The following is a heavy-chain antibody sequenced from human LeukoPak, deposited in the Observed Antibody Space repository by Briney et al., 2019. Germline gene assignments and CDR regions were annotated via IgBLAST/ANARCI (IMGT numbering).Heavy chain of an antibody. Sequence: GGSLRLSCEASGFTFSSYWMSWVRQAPGKGLEWVAVISYDGSNKYYADSVKGRFTISRDNSKNTLYLQMNSLRAEDTAVYYCAREEGYYYDSSGYYSPTDYWGQGTLVTVSS. V-gene: IGHV3-30*03. CDR3: AREEGYYYDSSGYYSPTDY. D-gene: IGHD3-22*01. CDR1: GFTFSSYW. CDR2: ISYDGSNK. J-gene: IGHJ4*02.